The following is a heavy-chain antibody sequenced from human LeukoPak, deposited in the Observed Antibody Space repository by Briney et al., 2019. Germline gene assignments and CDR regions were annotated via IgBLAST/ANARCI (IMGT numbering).Heavy chain of an antibody. J-gene: IGHJ3*01. CDR2: IIPIFGTA. D-gene: IGHD1-26*01. CDR1: GGTFSSYA. CDR3: ARDGWELLDY. Sequence: GASVKVSCKASGGTFSSYAISWVRQAPGQGLEWMGGIIPIFGTANYAQKFQGRVTITTDESTSTAYMELSSLRSDDTAVYYCARDGWELLDYWGQGTMVTVSS. V-gene: IGHV1-69*05.